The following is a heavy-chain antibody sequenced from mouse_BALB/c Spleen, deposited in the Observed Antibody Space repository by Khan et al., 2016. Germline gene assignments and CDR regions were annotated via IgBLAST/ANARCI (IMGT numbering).Heavy chain of an antibody. V-gene: IGHV9-3*02. Sequence: QIQLVQSGPELKKPGETVKISCKASGYTFTNYGMNWVKQAPGKGLKWMGWINTNTGEPTYAEEFKGRFAFSLDTSASTAYLQINNLKYEDTATDFCAEDYYGSNWFAYWGQGTLVTVSA. CDR2: INTNTGEP. CDR1: GYTFTNYG. CDR3: AEDYYGSNWFAY. D-gene: IGHD1-1*01. J-gene: IGHJ3*01.